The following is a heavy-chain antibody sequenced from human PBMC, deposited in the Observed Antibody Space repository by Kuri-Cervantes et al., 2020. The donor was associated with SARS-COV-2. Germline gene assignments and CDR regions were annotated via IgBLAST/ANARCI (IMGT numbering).Heavy chain of an antibody. CDR2: IWYDGSNK. D-gene: IGHD5-12*01. V-gene: IGHV3-33*08. Sequence: GGSLRLSCAASGFTFSSYGMHWVRQAPGKGLEWVAVIWYDGSNKYYADSVKGRFTISRDNSKNTLYLQMNSLRAEDTAVYYCARESGYDRAGLGGAFDIWGQGTMVTVSS. CDR1: GFTFSSYG. J-gene: IGHJ3*02. CDR3: ARESGYDRAGLGGAFDI.